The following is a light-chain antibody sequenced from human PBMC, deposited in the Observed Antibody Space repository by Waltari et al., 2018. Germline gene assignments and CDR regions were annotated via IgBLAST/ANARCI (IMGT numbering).Light chain of an antibody. Sequence: QSALAPPPSASGSPGQPVTTPRTGTTSDDGGYNYLPWYQQHPGTAPKLMIYEVSKRPSGVPDRFSGSKSGNTASLTVSGLQAEDEAAYYCSSYAGSNFVVFGGGTKVTVL. CDR3: SSYAGSNFVV. J-gene: IGLJ2*01. V-gene: IGLV2-8*01. CDR2: EVS. CDR1: TSDDGGYNY.